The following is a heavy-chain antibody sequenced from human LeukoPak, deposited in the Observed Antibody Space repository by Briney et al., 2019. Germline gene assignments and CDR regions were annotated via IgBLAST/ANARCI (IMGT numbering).Heavy chain of an antibody. CDR1: GGSISSGGYY. Sequence: PSQTLSLTCTVSGGSISSGGYYWSWIRQPPGKGLEWIGYIYHSGSTYYNPSLKSRVTISVDRSKNQFSLKLSSVTAADTAVYYCARDPDYDFFAGTYYYYIDVRGKGTTVIVSS. CDR2: IYHSGST. D-gene: IGHD3-3*01. J-gene: IGHJ6*03. V-gene: IGHV4-30-2*01. CDR3: ARDPDYDFFAGTYYYYIDV.